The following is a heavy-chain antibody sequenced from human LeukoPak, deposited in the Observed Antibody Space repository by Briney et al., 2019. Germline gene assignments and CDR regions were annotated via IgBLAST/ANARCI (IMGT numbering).Heavy chain of an antibody. CDR2: ISSSSSYI. V-gene: IGHV3-21*01. D-gene: IGHD3-9*01. CDR1: GFTFSSYS. CDR3: ARDTYYDILTGPSRLDV. Sequence: GGSLRLSCAASGFTFSSYSMNWVRQAPGKGLEWVSSISSSSSYIYYADSVKGRFTISRDNAKNSLYLQVNSLRAEDTAVYYCARDTYYDILTGPSRLDVWGKGTTVTVSS. J-gene: IGHJ6*04.